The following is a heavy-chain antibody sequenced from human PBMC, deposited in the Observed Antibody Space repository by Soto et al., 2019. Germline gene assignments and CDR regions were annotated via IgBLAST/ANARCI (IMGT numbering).Heavy chain of an antibody. V-gene: IGHV6-1*01. CDR2: TYYRSKWYN. Sequence: LSLTCAISGDSVSSNSAAWNWIRQSPSRGLEWLGRTYYRSKWYNDYAVSVKSRITINPDTSKNQFSLQLNSVTPEDTAVYYCARADPRRITMVRGVIIVYWFDPWGQGTLVTVSS. J-gene: IGHJ5*02. CDR3: ARADPRRITMVRGVIIVYWFDP. D-gene: IGHD3-10*01. CDR1: GDSVSSNSAA.